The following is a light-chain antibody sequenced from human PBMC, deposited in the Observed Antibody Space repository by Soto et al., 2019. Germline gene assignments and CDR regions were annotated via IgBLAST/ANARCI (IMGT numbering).Light chain of an antibody. CDR3: QQYNSAANT. V-gene: IGKV1-27*01. CDR2: SAS. CDR1: QDIIYY. J-gene: IGKJ2*01. Sequence: DIRMTQSPSSLSAFVGDTVTITCRASQDIIYYLAWYQQKPGKIPKLLIHSASTLQTGVQSRFSGTGSGTVFTLTINNRQPEDVATYYCQQYNSAANTFGQGSRLEIK.